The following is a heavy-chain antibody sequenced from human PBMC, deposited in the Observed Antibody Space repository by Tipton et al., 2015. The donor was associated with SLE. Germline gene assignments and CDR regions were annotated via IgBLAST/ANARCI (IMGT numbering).Heavy chain of an antibody. CDR1: GGSISSSSYY. V-gene: IGHV4-39*07. D-gene: IGHD6-6*01. Sequence: TLSLTCTVSGGSISSSSYYWGWIRQPPGKGLEWIGSIYYSGSTYYNPSLKSRVTISVDTSKNQFSLKLSSVTAADTAVYYGARAPSGGSSIAARPNWFDPWGQGTLVTVSS. J-gene: IGHJ5*02. CDR3: ARAPSGGSSIAARPNWFDP. CDR2: IYYSGST.